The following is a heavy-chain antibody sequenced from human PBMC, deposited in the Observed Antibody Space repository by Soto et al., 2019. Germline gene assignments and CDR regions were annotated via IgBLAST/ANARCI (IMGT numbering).Heavy chain of an antibody. CDR2: VHPSGST. Sequence: SETLSLTCAVFSASLGDHYWAWIRQSPDKGLEWIGEVHPSGSTDYNPSLKSRLTLSLDTPKNQFSLKVASVTAADTAVYYCASAYTSGWYGDFHHWGQGTLVTVSS. CDR3: ASAYTSGWYGDFHH. CDR1: SASLGDHY. J-gene: IGHJ4*02. V-gene: IGHV4-34*01. D-gene: IGHD6-19*01.